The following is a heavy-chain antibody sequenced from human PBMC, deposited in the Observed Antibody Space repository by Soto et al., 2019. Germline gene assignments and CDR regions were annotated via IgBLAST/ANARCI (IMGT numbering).Heavy chain of an antibody. J-gene: IGHJ6*02. CDR2: INAGNGNT. D-gene: IGHD4-17*01. CDR3: ARLYGGNAYCYYYYGMDV. V-gene: IGHV1-3*01. CDR1: GYTFTSYG. Sequence: ASVKVSCKASGYTFTSYGRPWVRQAPGQRLEWMGWINAGNGNTKYSQKFQGRVTITRETSESRGYMELRSLRSEDTAVYYCARLYGGNAYCYYYYGMDVWGQGTTVAVSS.